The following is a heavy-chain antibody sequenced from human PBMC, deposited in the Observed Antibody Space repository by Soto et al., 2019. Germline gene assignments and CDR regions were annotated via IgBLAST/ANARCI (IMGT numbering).Heavy chain of an antibody. CDR1: GYTFTSYW. J-gene: IGHJ6*02. Sequence: KVSCKASGYTFTSYWIGWVRQMPGKGLEWMGIIYPGDSDTRYSPSFQGQVTISADKSISTAYLQWSSLKASDTAMYYCARHVGGTYYYYYGMDVWGQGTTVTVSS. V-gene: IGHV5-51*01. CDR3: ARHVGGTYYYYYGMDV. CDR2: IYPGDSDT. D-gene: IGHD3-16*01.